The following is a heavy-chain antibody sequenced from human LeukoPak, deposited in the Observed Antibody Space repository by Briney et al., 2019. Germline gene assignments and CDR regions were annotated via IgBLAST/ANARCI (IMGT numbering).Heavy chain of an antibody. CDR2: IYYSGSA. J-gene: IGHJ4*02. D-gene: IGHD3-22*01. V-gene: IGHV4-59*05. CDR3: ATTFGRTYYYDSSGIGN. CDR1: GFTFSSYW. Sequence: GSLRLSCAVSGFTFSSYWMHWVRQAPGKGLEGIGSIYYSGSAYYNPSLKSRVTISADTSKNQFSLKLSSVTAADTAVYYCATTFGRTYYYDSSGIGNWGQGTLVTVSS.